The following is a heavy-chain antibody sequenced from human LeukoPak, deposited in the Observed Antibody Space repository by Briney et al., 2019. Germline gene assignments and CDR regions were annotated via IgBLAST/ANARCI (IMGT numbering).Heavy chain of an antibody. CDR1: GFTFRNAW. J-gene: IGHJ4*02. CDR2: LKSKTDGGAT. CDR3: THDYGDRGGFDY. D-gene: IGHD4-17*01. V-gene: IGHV3-15*01. Sequence: PGGSLRLSCAASGFTFRNAWMSWVRQAPGKGLEWVGRLKSKTDGGATDYAAPVKGRFTISRDDSKNTLYLQVNSLKTEDTAVYYCTHDYGDRGGFDYWGQGTLVTVSS.